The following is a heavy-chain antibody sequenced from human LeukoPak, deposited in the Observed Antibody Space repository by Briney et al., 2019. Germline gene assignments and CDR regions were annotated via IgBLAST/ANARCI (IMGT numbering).Heavy chain of an antibody. V-gene: IGHV4-39*01. CDR2: IYYSGST. CDR1: GGSISSSTYY. D-gene: IGHD3-16*01. J-gene: IGHJ3*01. Sequence: SETLSLTCTVSGGSISSSTYYCGWIRQPPGKGLEWIGSIYYSGSTYYNPSLKSRVTISVDTSKNQFSLRLSSVTAADTAMYYCAHFRGGAFDFWGQGTMVTVSS. CDR3: AHFRGGAFDF.